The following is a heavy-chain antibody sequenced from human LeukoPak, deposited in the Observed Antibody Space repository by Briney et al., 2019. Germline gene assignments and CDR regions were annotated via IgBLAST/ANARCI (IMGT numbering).Heavy chain of an antibody. Sequence: SETLSLTCAVSGYSISSGYYWGWIRQPPGKGLEWIGSIYHSGSTYYNPSLKSRVTISVDTSKNQFSLKLSSVTAADTAVYYCARHPTVSYAFDIWGQGTMVTVSS. CDR3: ARHPTVSYAFDI. J-gene: IGHJ3*02. D-gene: IGHD4-17*01. CDR1: GYSISSGYY. CDR2: IYHSGST. V-gene: IGHV4-38-2*01.